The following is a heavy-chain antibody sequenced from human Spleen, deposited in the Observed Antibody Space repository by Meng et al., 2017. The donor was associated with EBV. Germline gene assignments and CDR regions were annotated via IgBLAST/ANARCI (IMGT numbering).Heavy chain of an antibody. CDR2: ISTYHGNK. J-gene: IGHJ4*02. CDR1: GYTFTNFG. CDR3: ARESGSHIATRVGFVL. V-gene: IGHV1-18*01. Sequence: VESGTEVKESAASVMASCKTSGYTFTNFGVSWGRQAHGKGLDWMGWISTYHGNKNYAQKLQDRVTMTTDTSTSTAYMELRSLGSDDTAVDYCARESGSHIATRVGFVLWGQGTLVTVSS. D-gene: IGHD6-6*01.